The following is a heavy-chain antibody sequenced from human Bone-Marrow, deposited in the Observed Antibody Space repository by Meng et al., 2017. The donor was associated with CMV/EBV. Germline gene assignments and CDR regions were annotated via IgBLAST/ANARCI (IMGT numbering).Heavy chain of an antibody. J-gene: IGHJ4*02. CDR2: IYYSGNT. D-gene: IGHD5-18*01. CDR1: GGSISSYY. CDR3: ARVYSYGDYYFDY. V-gene: IGHV4-59*01. Sequence: SETLSLTCTVSGGSISSYYWNWIRQSPGKGLEWIGYIYYSGNTNYNPSLESRVTISVDTSKNQFSLNVNSVTTADTAVYYCARVYSYGDYYFDYWGQGTLVTVSS.